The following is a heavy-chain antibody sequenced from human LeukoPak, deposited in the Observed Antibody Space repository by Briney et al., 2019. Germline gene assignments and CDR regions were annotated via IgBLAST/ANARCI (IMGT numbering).Heavy chain of an antibody. CDR3: AKTLGAYSEWGAFDI. CDR1: AFTFSDYY. CDR2: ISSSSSYT. J-gene: IGHJ3*02. V-gene: IGHV3-11*03. Sequence: PGGSLRLSCATSAFTFSDYYMSWIRQAPGKGLEWVSYISSSSSYTNYADSVKGRFTISRDNAKNSLYLQMNSLRAEDTAVYYCAKTLGAYSEWGAFDIWGQGTMVTVSS. D-gene: IGHD2-21*01.